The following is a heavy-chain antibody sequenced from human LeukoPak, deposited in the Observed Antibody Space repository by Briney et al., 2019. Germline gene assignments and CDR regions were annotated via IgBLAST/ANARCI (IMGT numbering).Heavy chain of an antibody. CDR1: GFTFSSYA. D-gene: IGHD4-17*01. V-gene: IGHV3-64*01. Sequence: GGSLRLSCAASGFTFSSYAMHWVRQAPGKGLEYVSAISSNGGSTYYANSVKGRFTISRDNSKNTLYLQMGSLRAEDMAVCYCARDRRATVTTFWFDPWGQGTLVTVSS. CDR2: ISSNGGST. CDR3: ARDRRATVTTFWFDP. J-gene: IGHJ5*02.